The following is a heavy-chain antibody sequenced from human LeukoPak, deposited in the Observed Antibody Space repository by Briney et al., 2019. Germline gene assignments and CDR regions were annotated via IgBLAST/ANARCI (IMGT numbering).Heavy chain of an antibody. D-gene: IGHD2-15*01. CDR3: ARMKCSGGSCYSNY. V-gene: IGHV7-4-1*02. J-gene: IGHJ4*02. CDR1: GYTFTTYV. CDR2: INTNTGIP. Sequence: GASVTVSCKASGYTFTTYVMNWVRQAPGQGLEWMGWINTNTGIPTYAQGFTGRFVFSLDTSVSTTYLQISSLKAEDTAVYYCARMKCSGGSCYSNYWGQGTLVTVSS.